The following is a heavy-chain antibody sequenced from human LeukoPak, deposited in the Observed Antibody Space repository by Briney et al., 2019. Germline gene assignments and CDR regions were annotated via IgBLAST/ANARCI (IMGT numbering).Heavy chain of an antibody. CDR2: IIPIFGPA. CDR3: ATSLPYGYYDSGGSNWFDP. J-gene: IGHJ5*02. D-gene: IGHD3-22*01. Sequence: SVKVSCKASGGTFSSYAISWVRQAPGQGLEWMGGIIPIFGPADYAQKFQGRVTITADESTSTAYLELSSLRSEDTAVYYCATSLPYGYYDSGGSNWFDPWGQGTLVTVSS. V-gene: IGHV1-69*13. CDR1: GGTFSSYA.